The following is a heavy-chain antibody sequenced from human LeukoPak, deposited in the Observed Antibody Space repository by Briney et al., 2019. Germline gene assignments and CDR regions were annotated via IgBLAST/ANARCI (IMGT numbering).Heavy chain of an antibody. D-gene: IGHD6-13*01. CDR1: GGSISSYY. CDR3: VAAAALYNWFDP. CDR2: IYYSGST. Sequence: SETLSLTCTVSGGSISSYYWSWIRQPPGKGLEWIGYIYYSGSTNYNPSLKSRVTISVDTSKYQFSLKLSSVTAADTAVYYCVAAAALYNWFDPWGKGTLVTVSS. J-gene: IGHJ5*02. V-gene: IGHV4-59*01.